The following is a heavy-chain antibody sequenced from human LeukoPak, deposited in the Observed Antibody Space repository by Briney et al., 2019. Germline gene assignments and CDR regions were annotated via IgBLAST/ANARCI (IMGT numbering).Heavy chain of an antibody. CDR2: IYYSGST. J-gene: IGHJ4*02. CDR1: GGSISSGSYY. Sequence: SQTLSLTCTVSGGSISSGSYYWGWIRQPPGKGLEWIGSIYYSGSTYYNPSLKSRVTISVDTSKDQFSLKLSSVTAADTAVYYCARRPGGAAHRYFDYWGQGTLVTVSS. V-gene: IGHV4-39*01. CDR3: ARRPGGAAHRYFDY. D-gene: IGHD4-23*01.